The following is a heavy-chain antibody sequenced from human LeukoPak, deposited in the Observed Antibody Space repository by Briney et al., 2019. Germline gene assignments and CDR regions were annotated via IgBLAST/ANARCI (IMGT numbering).Heavy chain of an antibody. CDR2: ISYDGSNK. CDR3: AKVSRYDNSDYQDIDY. Sequence: GRSLRLSCAASGFTFSSYGMHWVRQAPGNGLEWVAVISYDGSNKYYADSEKGRFTISRDNSKNTLYLHMNSLRAEDTAVYYCAKVSRYDNSDYQDIDYWGQGTPVTVSS. D-gene: IGHD3-22*01. V-gene: IGHV3-30*18. CDR1: GFTFSSYG. J-gene: IGHJ4*01.